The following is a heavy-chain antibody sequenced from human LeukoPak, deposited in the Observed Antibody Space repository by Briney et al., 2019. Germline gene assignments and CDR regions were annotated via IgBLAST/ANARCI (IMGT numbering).Heavy chain of an antibody. CDR2: ITTDNGDT. D-gene: IGHD2-15*01. CDR1: GYTFTNFG. J-gene: IGHJ4*02. CDR3: ARFGSGFDY. V-gene: IGHV1-18*01. Sequence: ASVKVSCKASGYTFTNFGISWVRQAPGQVLEWMGWITTDNGDTTYAQNLQGRVTMTTDTSTSTAYMELRSLRSDDTAVYYCARFGSGFDYWGQGTLVTVSS.